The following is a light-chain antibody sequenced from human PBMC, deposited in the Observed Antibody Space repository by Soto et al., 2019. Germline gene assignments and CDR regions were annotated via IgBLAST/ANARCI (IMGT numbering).Light chain of an antibody. CDR2: DAS. CDR3: QQYNSYSKYT. CDR1: QGISSW. J-gene: IGKJ2*01. V-gene: IGKV1-5*01. Sequence: DIQMTQSPTSLSASVGDRVTITCRASQGISSWLAWYQQKPGKAPKLLIYDASSLESGVPSRFSGSGSGTEFTLTISSLQPDDFATYYCQQYNSYSKYTFGQGTKVDIK.